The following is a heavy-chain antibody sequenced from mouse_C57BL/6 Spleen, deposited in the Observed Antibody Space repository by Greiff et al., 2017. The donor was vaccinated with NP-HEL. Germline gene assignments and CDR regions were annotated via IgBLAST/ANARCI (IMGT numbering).Heavy chain of an antibody. Sequence: QVQLQQPGAELVMPGASVKLSCKASGYTFTSYWMHWVKQRPGQGLEWIGEIDPSDSYTNYNQKFKGKSTLTVDKSSSTAYMQLSSLTSEDSAFYYCARCSYDYDGRGFAYWGQGTLVTVSA. V-gene: IGHV1-69*01. CDR2: IDPSDSYT. CDR3: ARCSYDYDGRGFAY. CDR1: GYTFTSYW. D-gene: IGHD2-4*01. J-gene: IGHJ3*01.